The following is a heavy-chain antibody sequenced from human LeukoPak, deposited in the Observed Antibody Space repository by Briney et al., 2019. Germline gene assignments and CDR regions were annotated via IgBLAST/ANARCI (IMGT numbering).Heavy chain of an antibody. V-gene: IGHV1-46*01. J-gene: IGHJ6*02. D-gene: IGHD5-18*01. CDR1: GFTFSSYG. CDR2: INPSGGST. CDR3: ARGGYSWSYYYYYGMDV. Sequence: PGGSLRLSCAASGFTFSSYGMHWVRQAPGQGLEWMGIINPSGGSTSYAQKFQGRVTMTRDTSTSTVYMELSSLRSEDTAVYYCARGGYSWSYYYYYGMDVWGQGTTVTVSS.